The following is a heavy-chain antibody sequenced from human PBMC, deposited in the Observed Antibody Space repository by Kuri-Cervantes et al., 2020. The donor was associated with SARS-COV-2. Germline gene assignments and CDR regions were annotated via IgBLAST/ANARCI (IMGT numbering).Heavy chain of an antibody. D-gene: IGHD6-13*01. CDR2: IWYDGSNK. CDR1: GFTFSSYG. J-gene: IGHJ4*02. V-gene: IGHV3-33*01. CDR3: ARDSSITPRDFDY. Sequence: LTCAASGFTFSSYGMHWVRQAPGKGLEWVAFIWYDGSNKYYADSVKGRFTISRDNSKNTLYLQMNSLRAEDTAVYYCARDSSITPRDFDYWGQGTLVTVSS.